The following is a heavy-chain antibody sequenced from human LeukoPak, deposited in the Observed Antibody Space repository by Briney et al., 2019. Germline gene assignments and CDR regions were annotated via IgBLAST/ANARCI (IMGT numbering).Heavy chain of an antibody. V-gene: IGHV3-23*01. D-gene: IGHD3-3*01. CDR1: GFTFSSYA. J-gene: IGHJ4*02. CDR3: AKAPDDFWSGYYTLGVDY. CDR2: ISGSGGST. Sequence: GGSLRLSCAASGFTFSSYAMSWVRQAPGKGLEWVSAISGSGGSTYYADSVKGRFTISRDNSKNTLYLQLNSLRAEDTAVYYCAKAPDDFWSGYYTLGVDYWGQGTLVTVSS.